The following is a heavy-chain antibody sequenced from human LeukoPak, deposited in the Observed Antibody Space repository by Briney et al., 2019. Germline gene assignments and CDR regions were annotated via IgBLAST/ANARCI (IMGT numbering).Heavy chain of an antibody. Sequence: GGSLRLSCAASGFTFSNAWMSWVRQAPGKGLEWVSRINSDGSSTRYADSVKGRFTISRDNAKNTLYLQMNSLRAEDTAVYYCARVLSSWYSNWGQGTLVTVSS. J-gene: IGHJ4*02. CDR3: ARVLSSWYSN. D-gene: IGHD6-13*01. CDR2: INSDGSST. V-gene: IGHV3-74*01. CDR1: GFTFSNAW.